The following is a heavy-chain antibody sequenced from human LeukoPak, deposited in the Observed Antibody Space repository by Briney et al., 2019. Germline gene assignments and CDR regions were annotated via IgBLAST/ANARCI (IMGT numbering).Heavy chain of an antibody. Sequence: SVKVSCKASGGTFSSYAISWVRQAPGQGLEWMGGIIPIFGTANYAQKFQGRVTITTDESTSTAYMELSSLRSEDTAVYYCARDRGIYPAVSFDPWGQGTLVTVSS. V-gene: IGHV1-69*05. J-gene: IGHJ5*02. D-gene: IGHD2-2*02. CDR2: IIPIFGTA. CDR3: ARDRGIYPAVSFDP. CDR1: GGTFSSYA.